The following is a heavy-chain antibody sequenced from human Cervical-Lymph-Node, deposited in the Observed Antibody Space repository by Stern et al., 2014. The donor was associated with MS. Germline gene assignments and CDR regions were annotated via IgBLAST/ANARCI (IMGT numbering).Heavy chain of an antibody. V-gene: IGHV3-72*01. CDR1: GFTSSDHY. J-gene: IGHJ4*02. D-gene: IGHD1-26*01. CDR3: TSRHSGSSDY. Sequence: VQLLESGGGLVQPGGSLRLSCAASGFTSSDHYMDWVRQAPGKGLEWVGRSRNKANNYIIEYAASVKGRFTISRDDSKNSLYLQINSLKTEDTAVYYCTSRHSGSSDYWGQGTLVAVSS. CDR2: SRNKANNYII.